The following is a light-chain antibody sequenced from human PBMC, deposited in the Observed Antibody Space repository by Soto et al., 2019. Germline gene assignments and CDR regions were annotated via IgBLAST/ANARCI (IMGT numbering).Light chain of an antibody. V-gene: IGKV3D-20*02. Sequence: EIVLTQSPGTLSLSPGERATLSCRASQSVSSSYLAWYQQKPGQAPRLLIYGASNRPTGIPARFSGSGSGTDFTLTISSLEPEDFAVYYCQQRSNWPITFGQGTRLEIK. J-gene: IGKJ5*01. CDR2: GAS. CDR1: QSVSSSY. CDR3: QQRSNWPIT.